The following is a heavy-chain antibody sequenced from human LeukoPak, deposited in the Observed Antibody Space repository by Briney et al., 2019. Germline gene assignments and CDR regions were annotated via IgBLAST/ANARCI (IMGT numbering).Heavy chain of an antibody. Sequence: PGGSLRLSCAASGFTFDDYGMSWVRQAPGKGLEWVSGINWNGGSTGYADSVKGRFTISRDSAKNSLYLQMNSLRAEDTALYYCARDLWEDYYGSGSYGYWGQGTLVTVSS. CDR2: INWNGGST. V-gene: IGHV3-20*04. CDR1: GFTFDDYG. J-gene: IGHJ4*02. D-gene: IGHD3-10*01. CDR3: ARDLWEDYYGSGSYGY.